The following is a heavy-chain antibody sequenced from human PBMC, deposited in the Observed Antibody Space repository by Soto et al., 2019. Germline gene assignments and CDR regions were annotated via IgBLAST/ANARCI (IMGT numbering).Heavy chain of an antibody. D-gene: IGHD3-22*01. J-gene: IGHJ4*02. CDR1: GFSLSRYM. CDR3: VKLMFDHDSSGFSGDY. Sequence: DVQLVESGGGLVQPGGSLRVSCAASGFSLSRYMMNWVRQAPGQGLEWIAYISNTGSSIDYADSVKGRFTISRDNARNTLYLQMNSLRADDTAMYYCVKLMFDHDSSGFSGDYWGQGTLVTVS. V-gene: IGHV3-48*03. CDR2: ISNTGSSI.